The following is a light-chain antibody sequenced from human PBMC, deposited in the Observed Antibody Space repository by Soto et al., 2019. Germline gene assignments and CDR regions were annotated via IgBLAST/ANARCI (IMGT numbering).Light chain of an antibody. CDR1: SSDIGYYDY. CDR3: SSHSSSSAYYV. CDR2: EVN. J-gene: IGLJ1*01. Sequence: QSVLTQPPSASGTPGQRVTISCTGTSSDIGYYDYVSWYQHHSGKAPKLIIYEVNNRPSGVSNRFSGSKSVNTASLTISGLQAEDEADYYCSSHSSSSAYYVFGTGTKLTVL. V-gene: IGLV2-14*01.